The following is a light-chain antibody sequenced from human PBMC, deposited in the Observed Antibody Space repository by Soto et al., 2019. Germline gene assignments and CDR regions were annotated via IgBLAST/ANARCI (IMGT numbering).Light chain of an antibody. CDR2: EAS. V-gene: IGKV3D-20*01. J-gene: IGKJ1*01. CDR1: QSGSSSY. Sequence: EIVLTQSPATLSLSPGERATLSCGASQSGSSSYLAWYQQKPGLAPRLLIYEASTRATGIPDRFSGSGSGTDFTLTISRLEPEDFAVYYCQQYGSSPAFGQGTKVEIK. CDR3: QQYGSSPA.